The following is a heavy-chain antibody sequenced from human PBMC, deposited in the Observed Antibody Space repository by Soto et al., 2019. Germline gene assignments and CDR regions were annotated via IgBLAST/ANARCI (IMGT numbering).Heavy chain of an antibody. CDR1: GFTFSGYA. CDR3: GKSPDFYYDGMDV. V-gene: IGHV3-23*01. CDR2: ISGSGANT. Sequence: EVQLLESGGGLVQPGGSQRLSCAASGFTFSGYAMTWVRQAPGKGLEWVSSISGSGANTYYADSVKGRFTISRDNSKNTLSLQMTSLRADDTAVYYCGKSPDFYYDGMDVWGQGTTVTVSS. J-gene: IGHJ6*02.